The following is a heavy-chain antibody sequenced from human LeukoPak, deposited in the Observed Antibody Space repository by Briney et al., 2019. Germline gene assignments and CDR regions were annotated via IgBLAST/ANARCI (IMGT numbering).Heavy chain of an antibody. CDR1: GNSFTTYW. J-gene: IGHJ3*02. CDR2: TYLGGSDT. CDR3: VRPASSGYSPDVFAT. D-gene: IGHD3-22*01. Sequence: LGESLKISWKGSGNSFTTYWIGWVRPMSGKGVEWMGITYLGGSDTRYSPSFQGQVTISADKSISTAYLHWSSLKASDTAMYYCVRPASSGYSPDVFATWGQGTLVTVSS. V-gene: IGHV5-51*01.